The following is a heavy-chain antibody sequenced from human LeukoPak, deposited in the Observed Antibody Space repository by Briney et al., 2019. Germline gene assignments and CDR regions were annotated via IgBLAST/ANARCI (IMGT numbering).Heavy chain of an antibody. D-gene: IGHD6-13*01. Sequence: GGSLRLSCAASGFTFSSYGMHWVRQAPGKGLEWVAVIWYGGSNKYYADSVKGRFTISRDNAKNSLYLQMNSLRAEDTAVYYCARDAGSWQFDYWGQGTLVTVSS. J-gene: IGHJ4*02. CDR1: GFTFSSYG. V-gene: IGHV3-33*08. CDR2: IWYGGSNK. CDR3: ARDAGSWQFDY.